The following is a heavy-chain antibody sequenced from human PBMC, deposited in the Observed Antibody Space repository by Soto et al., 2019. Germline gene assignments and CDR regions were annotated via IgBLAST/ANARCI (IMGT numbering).Heavy chain of an antibody. V-gene: IGHV4-34*01. Sequence: PSETLSLTCAVYSGSFSGYFCSWIRQPPGKGLEWIGEINHSGSTNYNPSLKSRVTLSVDTSKNQFSLKLSSVTAADTAVYYCASTRPTYLDANGYYSWGQGTLVTVSS. J-gene: IGHJ4*02. CDR3: ASTRPTYLDANGYYS. CDR2: INHSGST. CDR1: SGSFSGYF. D-gene: IGHD2-8*01.